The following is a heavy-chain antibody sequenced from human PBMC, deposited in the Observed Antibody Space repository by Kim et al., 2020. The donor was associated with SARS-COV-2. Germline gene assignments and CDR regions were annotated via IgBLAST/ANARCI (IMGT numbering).Heavy chain of an antibody. D-gene: IGHD4-17*01. Sequence: SETLSLTCTVSGGSISSSSYYWGWIRQPPGKGLEWIGSIYYSGSTYYNPSLKSRVTISVDTSKNQFSLKLSSVTAADTAVYYCAPYGVQPGEDYWGQGTLVTVSS. CDR3: APYGVQPGEDY. V-gene: IGHV4-39*01. CDR1: GGSISSSSYY. J-gene: IGHJ4*02. CDR2: IYYSGST.